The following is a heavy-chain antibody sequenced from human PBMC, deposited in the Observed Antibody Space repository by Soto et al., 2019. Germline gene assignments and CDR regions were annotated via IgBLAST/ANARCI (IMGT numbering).Heavy chain of an antibody. CDR2: ISGSVGST. V-gene: IGHV3-23*01. J-gene: IGHJ5*02. D-gene: IGHD2-15*01. CDR1: GFTFSSYA. CDR3: AKGAFIVVVVAATNWFDT. Sequence: EVQLLESGGGLVQPGGSLRLSCAASGFTFSSYAMSWVRQAPGKGLECVSAISGSVGSTYYADSVKGRFTISRDNSKNTLYLQMNSLRAEDTAVYYCAKGAFIVVVVAATNWFDTWGQGTLVTVSS.